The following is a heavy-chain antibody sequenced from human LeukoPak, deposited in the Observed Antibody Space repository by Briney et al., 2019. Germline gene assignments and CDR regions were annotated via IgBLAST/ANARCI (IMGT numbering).Heavy chain of an antibody. Sequence: PSETLSLTCAVYGGSFSGYYWSWIRQPPGKGLEWIGEINHRGSTNYNPSLKSRVTISVDTSKNQISLKLSSVTAADTAVYYCARRDGYNLPIDYWGQGTLVTVSS. CDR3: ARRDGYNLPIDY. CDR2: INHRGST. J-gene: IGHJ4*02. CDR1: GGSFSGYY. D-gene: IGHD5-24*01. V-gene: IGHV4-34*01.